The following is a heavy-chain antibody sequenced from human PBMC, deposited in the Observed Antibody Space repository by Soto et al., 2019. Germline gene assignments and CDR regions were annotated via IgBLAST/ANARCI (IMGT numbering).Heavy chain of an antibody. Sequence: SETLSLTCTVSGGSISSSSYYWGWIRQPPGKGLEWIGSIYYSGSTYYNPSLKSRVAISVDTSKNQFSLKLSSVTAADTAVYYCARLILRWYHHSYFDYWGQGTPVTVSS. J-gene: IGHJ4*02. D-gene: IGHD2-15*01. CDR3: ARLILRWYHHSYFDY. CDR1: GGSISSSSYY. CDR2: IYYSGST. V-gene: IGHV4-39*01.